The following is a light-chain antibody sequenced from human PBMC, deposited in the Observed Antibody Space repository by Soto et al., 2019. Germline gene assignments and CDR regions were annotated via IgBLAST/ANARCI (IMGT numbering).Light chain of an antibody. Sequence: DIQMTQSPSSLSASVGDRVTITCRASQGISNYLAWYQQKPGKVPKLLIYAASTLQSGVPSRFSGSGPRTDCTLTISSLQPEDVAIYYCQKYNSAPFTFGRGTKVDIK. V-gene: IGKV1-27*01. CDR3: QKYNSAPFT. CDR2: AAS. CDR1: QGISNY. J-gene: IGKJ3*01.